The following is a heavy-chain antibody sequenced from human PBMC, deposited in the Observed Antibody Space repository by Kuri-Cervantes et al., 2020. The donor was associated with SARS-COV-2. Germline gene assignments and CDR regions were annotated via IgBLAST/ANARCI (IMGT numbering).Heavy chain of an antibody. CDR2: INSDGSST. Sequence: GESLKISCAASGFTFSSYWMHWVRQAPGKGLVWVSRINSDGSSTSYADSVKGRFTISRDNAKNTLYLQMNSLRAEDTAVYYCARDLRLGNSLDYWGQGTLVTDSS. J-gene: IGHJ4*02. CDR3: ARDLRLGNSLDY. D-gene: IGHD7-27*01. CDR1: GFTFSSYW. V-gene: IGHV3-74*01.